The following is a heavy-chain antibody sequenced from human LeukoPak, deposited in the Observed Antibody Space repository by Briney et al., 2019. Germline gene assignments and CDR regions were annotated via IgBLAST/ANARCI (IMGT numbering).Heavy chain of an antibody. Sequence: GGSLRLSCAASGFTFSSYWMHWVRQAPGKGLGWVSRINSDGSSTSYADSVKGRFTISRDNAKNTLYLQMNSLRAEDTAVYYCARDPCRSSTSCYAAPDYWGQGTLVTVSS. J-gene: IGHJ4*02. V-gene: IGHV3-74*01. CDR1: GFTFSSYW. CDR3: ARDPCRSSTSCYAAPDY. CDR2: INSDGSST. D-gene: IGHD2-2*01.